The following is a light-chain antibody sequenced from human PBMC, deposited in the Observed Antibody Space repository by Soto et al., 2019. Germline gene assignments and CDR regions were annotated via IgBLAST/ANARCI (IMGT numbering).Light chain of an antibody. CDR1: QSVSNN. J-gene: IGKJ5*01. CDR2: DAS. CDR3: QQYNNWPIT. Sequence: EIVMTQSPVTLSVSPGERATLSCRASQSVSNNLAWYQQKPGQAPRLLIQDASTRATGIPARFSGSGSGTEFTLTISTLQSEDFAVYYCQQYNNWPITFGQGTRLEIE. V-gene: IGKV3-15*01.